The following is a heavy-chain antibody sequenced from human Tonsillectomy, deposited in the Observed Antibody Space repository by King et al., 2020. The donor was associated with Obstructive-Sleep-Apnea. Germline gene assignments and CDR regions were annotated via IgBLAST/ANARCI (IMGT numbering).Heavy chain of an antibody. Sequence: VQLVESGAEVKKPGSSVKVSCKTSSYTFSNYGINWVRQAPGQGLEWMGWVSDYNANTNYAQKFQGRVTMTTDTFTTTAYMELRSLRSDDTAVYYCASDVFSGRYSSIYWFDPWGQGTLVTVSS. CDR2: VSDYNANT. CDR1: SYTFSNYG. V-gene: IGHV1-18*01. J-gene: IGHJ5*02. D-gene: IGHD1-26*01. CDR3: ASDVFSGRYSSIYWFDP.